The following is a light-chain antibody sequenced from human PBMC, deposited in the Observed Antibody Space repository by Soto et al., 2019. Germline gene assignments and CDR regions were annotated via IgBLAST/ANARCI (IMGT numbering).Light chain of an antibody. V-gene: IGLV2-23*01. CDR1: SSDVVSYNL. CDR2: KDT. CDR3: CSYAAASTYV. Sequence: QSVLTQPASVSGSPGQSITISCTGTSSDVVSYNLVSWYQQYAGKAPKLMIYKDTQRPSGVSNRFSGSKSGNTASLTISGLQAEDEADYYCCSYAAASTYVFGTGTKVTVL. J-gene: IGLJ1*01.